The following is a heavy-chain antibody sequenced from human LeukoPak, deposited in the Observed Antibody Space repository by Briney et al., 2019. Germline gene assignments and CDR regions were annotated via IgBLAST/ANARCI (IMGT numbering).Heavy chain of an antibody. J-gene: IGHJ2*01. D-gene: IGHD6-19*01. CDR2: VNHSGGT. Sequence: SETLSLTCAVYGGSFSGYYWSWIRQPPGKGLEWIGEVNHSGGTNYNPSLKSRVTISVDTSKNRFSLKLNSVTAADTAVYYCARQYRRWLVQYFDLWGRGTLVTVSS. CDR1: GGSFSGYY. CDR3: ARQYRRWLVQYFDL. V-gene: IGHV4-34*01.